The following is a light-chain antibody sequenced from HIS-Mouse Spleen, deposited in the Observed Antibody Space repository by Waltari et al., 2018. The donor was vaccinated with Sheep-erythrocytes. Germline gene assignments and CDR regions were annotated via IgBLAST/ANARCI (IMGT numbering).Light chain of an antibody. Sequence: QSALTQPRSVSGSPGQSVTISCTGTSSDVGGYNLVSLYQQHPGQGPKLMIYDVRKRPSGVPERFSGSKSGNTASLTISGLQAEDEAEYYCCSYAGSYNHVFAAETKVTVL. CDR1: SSDVGGYNL. CDR3: CSYAGSYNHV. CDR2: DVR. V-gene: IGLV2-11*01. J-gene: IGLJ1*01.